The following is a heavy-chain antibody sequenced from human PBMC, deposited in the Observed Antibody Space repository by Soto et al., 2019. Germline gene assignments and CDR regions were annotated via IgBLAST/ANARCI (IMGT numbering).Heavy chain of an antibody. D-gene: IGHD3-22*01. CDR2: IDWDDDK. V-gene: IGHV2-70*01. Sequence: SWIRQPPGKALEWLALIDWDDDKYYSTSLKTRLTISKDTSKNQVVLTMTNMDPVDTATYYCARSLTYYYDSSGYYNDYWGQGTLVTVSS. CDR3: ARSLTYYYDSSGYYNDY. J-gene: IGHJ4*02.